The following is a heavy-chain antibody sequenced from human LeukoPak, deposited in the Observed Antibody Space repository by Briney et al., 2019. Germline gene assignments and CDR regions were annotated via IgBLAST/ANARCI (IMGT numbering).Heavy chain of an antibody. CDR2: IYYSGST. Sequence: SETLSLTCTVSGGSISSYYWSWIRQPPGKGLEWIGYIYYSGSTNYNTSLKSRVTISVDTSKNQFSLKLSSVTAADTAVYYCARSYSGYDRPDYWGQGTLVTVSS. J-gene: IGHJ4*02. CDR1: GGSISSYY. V-gene: IGHV4-59*08. D-gene: IGHD5-12*01. CDR3: ARSYSGYDRPDY.